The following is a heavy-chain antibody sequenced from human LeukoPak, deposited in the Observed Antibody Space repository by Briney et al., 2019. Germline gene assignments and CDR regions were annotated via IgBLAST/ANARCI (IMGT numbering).Heavy chain of an antibody. CDR1: GFTFDDKT. CDR2: ISWNSEKR. D-gene: IGHD2-21*01. V-gene: IGHV3-9*01. Sequence: PGRSLRLSCTASGFTFDDKTMHWVRQSPGKGLEWVSGISWNSEKRDYADSVKGRFTISRDNAKKSLYLQMSSLRTEDTALYYCAKDVVAIFTGAFFDPWGQGTQVTVSS. J-gene: IGHJ5*02. CDR3: AKDVVAIFTGAFFDP.